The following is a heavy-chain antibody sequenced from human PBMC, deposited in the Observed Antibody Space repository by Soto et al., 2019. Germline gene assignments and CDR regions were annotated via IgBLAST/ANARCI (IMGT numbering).Heavy chain of an antibody. J-gene: IGHJ6*02. CDR3: ARRATIFAGNYYYRMDV. V-gene: IGHV4-39*01. CDR1: GGSISSSSYY. CDR2: IYYSGST. D-gene: IGHD3-9*01. Sequence: SETLSLTCTVSGGSISSSSYYWGWIRQPPGKGLEWIGSIYYSGSTYYNPSLKSRVTISVDTSKNQFSLKLSSVTAADTAVYYCARRATIFAGNYYYRMDVWGQGTTVTVSS.